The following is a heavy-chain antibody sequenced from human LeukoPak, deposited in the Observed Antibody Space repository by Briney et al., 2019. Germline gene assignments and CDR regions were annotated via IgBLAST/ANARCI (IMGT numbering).Heavy chain of an antibody. V-gene: IGHV4-34*01. CDR1: GGSFSGYY. D-gene: IGHD3-22*01. Sequence: SETLSLTCAVYGGSFSGYYWSWIRQPLGKGLEWIGEINHSGSTNYNPSLKSRVTISVDTSKNQFSLKLSSVTAADTAVYYCARFPSGDSSGYYWGQGTLVTVSS. CDR2: INHSGST. J-gene: IGHJ4*02. CDR3: ARFPSGDSSGYY.